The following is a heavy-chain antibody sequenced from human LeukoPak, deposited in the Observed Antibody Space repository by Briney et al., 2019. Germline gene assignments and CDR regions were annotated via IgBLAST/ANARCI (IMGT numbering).Heavy chain of an antibody. V-gene: IGHV4-30-4*01. D-gene: IGHD4-17*01. Sequence: KASQTLPLTCTVSGGSISSGDYYWSWIRQPPGKGLEWIGYIYYSGSTYYNPSLKSRVTISVDTSKNQFSLKLSSVTAADTAVYYCARDGDYADYYYYGMDVWGQGTTVTVSS. CDR2: IYYSGST. CDR3: ARDGDYADYYYYGMDV. J-gene: IGHJ6*02. CDR1: GGSISSGDYY.